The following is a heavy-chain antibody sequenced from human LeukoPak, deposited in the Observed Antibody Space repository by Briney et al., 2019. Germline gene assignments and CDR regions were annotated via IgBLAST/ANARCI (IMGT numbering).Heavy chain of an antibody. CDR3: ARELRTFDS. D-gene: IGHD3-16*01. V-gene: IGHV3-7*01. CDR1: GFTFRSYW. Sequence: PGGSLRLSRAASGFTFRSYWMTWVRQAPGRGVEWVDNMKHNGDELNYVDSVEDRFTISRDNAKNSLYLHRTGLRAEDTAVYYCARELRTFDSWGQGTLVTVSS. J-gene: IGHJ4*02. CDR2: MKHNGDEL.